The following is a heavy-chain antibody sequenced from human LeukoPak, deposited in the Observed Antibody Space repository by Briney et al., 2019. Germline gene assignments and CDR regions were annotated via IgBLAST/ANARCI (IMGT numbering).Heavy chain of an antibody. Sequence: SETLSLTCTVSGDSISSSSSYWGWIRQPPGKGLEWIGEINHSGSTNYNPSLKSRVTISVDTSKNQFSLKLSSVTAADTAVYYCARGGYSYGSAGLFGYFDLWGRGTLVTVSS. J-gene: IGHJ2*01. V-gene: IGHV4-39*07. CDR1: GDSISSSSSY. D-gene: IGHD5-18*01. CDR2: INHSGST. CDR3: ARGGYSYGSAGLFGYFDL.